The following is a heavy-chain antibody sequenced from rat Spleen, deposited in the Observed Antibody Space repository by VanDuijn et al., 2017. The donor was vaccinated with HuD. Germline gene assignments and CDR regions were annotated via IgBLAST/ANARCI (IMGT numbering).Heavy chain of an antibody. D-gene: IGHD1-10*01. V-gene: IGHV2-15*01. Sequence: VQLVESGGGLVQPGRSLKLSCAASGFTFSDYYMAWVRQAPGKGLEWMGAIWSGGSTDYNSALKSRLSISRDTSKSQVFLKMNSLQTEDTATYFCTREGHNNWGAFAHWGQGTLVTVSS. CDR1: GFTFSDYY. CDR3: TREGHNNWGAFAH. CDR2: IWSGGST. J-gene: IGHJ3*01.